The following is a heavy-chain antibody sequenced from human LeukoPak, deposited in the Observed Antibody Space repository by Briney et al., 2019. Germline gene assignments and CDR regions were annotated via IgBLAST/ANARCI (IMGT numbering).Heavy chain of an antibody. D-gene: IGHD6-19*01. CDR3: ARGGVGGYSSRWYAFDI. CDR1: GYTFTSYD. CDR2: MNPNSGNT. Sequence: GASVKVSCKASGYTFTSYDINWVRQATGQGLEWMGWMNPNSGNTGYAQKFQGRVTMTRNTSISTAYMELSSLRSEDTAVYYCARGGVGGYSSRWYAFDIWGQGTMVTVSS. V-gene: IGHV1-8*01. J-gene: IGHJ3*02.